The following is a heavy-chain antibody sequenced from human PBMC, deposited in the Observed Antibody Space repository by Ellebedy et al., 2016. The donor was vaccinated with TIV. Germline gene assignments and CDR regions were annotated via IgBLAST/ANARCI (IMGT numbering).Heavy chain of an antibody. CDR1: DDSISRDKW. D-gene: IGHD1-20*01. V-gene: IGHV4-4*02. CDR3: ARGGNWLFDY. J-gene: IGHJ4*02. Sequence: SETLSLTCGVSDDSISRDKWWTWVRQAPGRALEWIGEIHHTKGTNYNPSLKSRVSMSVDKSKNQFSLNINSVTAADTAVYFSARGGNWLFDYWGPGILVTVSS. CDR2: IHHTKGT.